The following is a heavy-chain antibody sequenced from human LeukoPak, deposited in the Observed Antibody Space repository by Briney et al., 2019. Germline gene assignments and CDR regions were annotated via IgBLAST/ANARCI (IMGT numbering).Heavy chain of an antibody. V-gene: IGHV4-4*07. CDR1: GDSMSSYY. CDR2: IYTSGTT. CDR3: ARGSHYGSGRPFDY. Sequence: PSETLSLTCTVSGDSMSSYYWSWIRQPAGKGLEWIGRIYTSGTTSYNPSLKSRVTMSVDTSKNQFSLKLNSVTATDTAVYYCARGSHYGSGRPFDYWGQGTLVTASS. D-gene: IGHD3-10*01. J-gene: IGHJ4*02.